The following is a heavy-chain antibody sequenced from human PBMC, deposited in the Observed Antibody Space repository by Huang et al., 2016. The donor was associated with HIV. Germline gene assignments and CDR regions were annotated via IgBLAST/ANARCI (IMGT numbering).Heavy chain of an antibody. D-gene: IGHD3-10*01. Sequence: QVQLVQSGAEVKKPGASVKVSCKASGYTFTNYDINVVRQATGQGLEVMGVSNPNSGDTGFAQKFQGRVTMTRNTSISTAYMELSSLRSEDTAVYYCARGGLLWFGELSTWGQGTLVTVSS. CDR1: GYTFTNYD. CDR3: ARGGLLWFGELST. J-gene: IGHJ5*02. V-gene: IGHV1-8*01. CDR2: SNPNSGDT.